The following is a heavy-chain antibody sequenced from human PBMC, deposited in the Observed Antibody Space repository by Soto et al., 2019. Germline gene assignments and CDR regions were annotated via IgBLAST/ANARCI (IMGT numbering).Heavy chain of an antibody. V-gene: IGHV5-10-1*01. CDR3: ARLSSSSAPSGYYYGMDV. CDR2: IDPSDSYT. Sequence: GESLKISCKGSGYSFTSYWISWVRQMPGKGLEWMGRIDPSDSYTNYSPSFQGHVTISADKSISTAYLQWSSLKASDTAMYYCARLSSSSAPSGYYYGMDVWGQGTTVTVSS. D-gene: IGHD6-6*01. J-gene: IGHJ6*02. CDR1: GYSFTSYW.